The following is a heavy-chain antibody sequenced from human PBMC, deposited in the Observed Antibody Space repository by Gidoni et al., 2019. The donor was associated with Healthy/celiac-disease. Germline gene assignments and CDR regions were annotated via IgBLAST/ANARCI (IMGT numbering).Heavy chain of an antibody. V-gene: IGHV1-8*01. CDR2: MNPNRGNT. CDR1: GYTFTSYD. Sequence: QVPLVQSGAEVKKPGASVKVSCKASGYTFTSYDINWVRQATGQGLEWMGLMNPNRGNTGYEQKFKGRVTMTRNTAISTADMELSSLRSEETAVYYCARGLSCSSTSCYWGYYYYYMDVWGKGTTVTVSS. J-gene: IGHJ6*03. D-gene: IGHD2-2*01. CDR3: ARGLSCSSTSCYWGYYYYYMDV.